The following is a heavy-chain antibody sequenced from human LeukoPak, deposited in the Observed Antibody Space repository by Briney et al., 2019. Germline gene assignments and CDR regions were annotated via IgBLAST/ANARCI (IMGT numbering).Heavy chain of an antibody. D-gene: IGHD3-9*01. Sequence: AESLKISCKGSGYSFTSYWIGWVRQMPGKGLEWMGIIYPGDSDTRYSPSFQGQVTISADKFISTAYLQWSSLKASDTAMYYCARAYDILTGYYPLAFDYWGQGTLVTVSS. CDR2: IYPGDSDT. J-gene: IGHJ4*02. CDR3: ARAYDILTGYYPLAFDY. CDR1: GYSFTSYW. V-gene: IGHV5-51*01.